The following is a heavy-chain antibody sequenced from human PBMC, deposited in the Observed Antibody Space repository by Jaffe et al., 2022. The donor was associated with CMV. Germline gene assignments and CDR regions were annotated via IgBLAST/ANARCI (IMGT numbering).Heavy chain of an antibody. CDR3: ARAYYDRSGYYSDCFDY. J-gene: IGHJ4*02. Sequence: QVQLVESGGGLVKPGGSLRLSCEVSGFTFSDSHMSWIRQAPGKGLEWLAYISSSGSPIYYADSVKGRLTISRDNARNSVSLQMNSLRAEDTAMYYCARAYYDRSGYYSDCFDYWGQGTLVTVSP. CDR2: ISSSGSPI. V-gene: IGHV3-11*01. CDR1: GFTFSDSH. D-gene: IGHD3-22*01.